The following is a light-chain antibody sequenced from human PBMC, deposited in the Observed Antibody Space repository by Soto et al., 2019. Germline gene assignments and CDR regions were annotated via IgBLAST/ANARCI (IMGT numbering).Light chain of an antibody. Sequence: QSVLTQPASVSGSPGQSITISCTGTSSDVGGYDYVSWYQQHPDKVPKLMIYDVSSRPSGVSNRFSGSKSGNTASLTISGLQAEDEADYYCSSYASSSTLVFGGGTKVTVL. J-gene: IGLJ2*01. CDR1: SSDVGGYDY. CDR2: DVS. V-gene: IGLV2-14*01. CDR3: SSYASSSTLV.